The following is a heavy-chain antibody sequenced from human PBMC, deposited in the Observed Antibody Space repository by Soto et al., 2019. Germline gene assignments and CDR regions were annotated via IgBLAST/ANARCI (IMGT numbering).Heavy chain of an antibody. D-gene: IGHD6-19*01. CDR2: ISYDGSNK. CDR1: GFTFSSYG. Sequence: QVQLVESGGGVVQPGRSLRLSCAASGFTFSSYGMHWVRQAPGKGLEWVAVISYDGSNKYYADSVMGRFTISRDNSKNKLYLQMNSLSAEDTAVYYCAKDWAVLFSSGWSLDWYFDLWGRGTLVTVSS. CDR3: AKDWAVLFSSGWSLDWYFDL. V-gene: IGHV3-30*18. J-gene: IGHJ2*01.